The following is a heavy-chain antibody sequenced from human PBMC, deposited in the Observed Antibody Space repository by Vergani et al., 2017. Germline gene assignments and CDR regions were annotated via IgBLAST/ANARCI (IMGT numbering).Heavy chain of an antibody. V-gene: IGHV1-46*01. J-gene: IGHJ6*02. D-gene: IGHD2-15*01. CDR2: INPSGGST. Sequence: QVQLVQSGAEVKKPGASVKVSCKASGYTFTSYYMHWVRQAPGQGLEWMGIINPSGGSTSYAQKFQGRVTMTRDTSTSTVYMELSSLRSEDTAVYYCARDYIVVVVAARVSYYYGMDVWGQGTTVTVSS. CDR3: ARDYIVVVVAARVSYYYGMDV. CDR1: GYTFTSYY.